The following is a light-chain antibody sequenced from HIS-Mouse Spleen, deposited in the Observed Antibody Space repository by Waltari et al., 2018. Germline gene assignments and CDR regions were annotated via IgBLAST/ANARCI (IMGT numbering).Light chain of an antibody. V-gene: IGLV2-23*01. J-gene: IGLJ3*02. CDR1: SSAVGTYHL. CDR2: DGS. CDR3: WSYAGSSTWV. Sequence: QSALTQPASVSGSPGQSITISCTGTSSAVGTYHLVLWSQQHPGKAPQLMIYDGSKRPSGVSHRSSGSTSATTASLTISGLQAEDEADYYCWSYAGSSTWVFGGGTKLTVL.